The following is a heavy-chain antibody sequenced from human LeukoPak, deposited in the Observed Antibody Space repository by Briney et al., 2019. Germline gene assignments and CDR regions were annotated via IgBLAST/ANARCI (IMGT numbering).Heavy chain of an antibody. CDR3: AKCGMSTIGELDY. J-gene: IGHJ4*02. D-gene: IGHD5-24*01. CDR1: GFTVTTYA. CDR2: ISGSGSST. V-gene: IGHV3-23*01. Sequence: GGSLRLSCTASGFTVTTYAMSWVRQAPGKGLKWVSGISGSGSSTYYADSVKGRFTISRDTSKNTLYLDMNSLRADDTAVYYCAKCGMSTIGELDYWGQGTLVTVSS.